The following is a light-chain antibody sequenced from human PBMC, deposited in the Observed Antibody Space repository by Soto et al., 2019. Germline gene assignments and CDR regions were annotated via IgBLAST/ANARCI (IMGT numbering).Light chain of an antibody. V-gene: IGLV4-69*01. CDR2: LNSDGSH. J-gene: IGLJ2*01. CDR1: SGHSSYA. CDR3: QTWGTGIGV. Sequence: QPVRTQSPSASASLGASVKLTCTLSSGHSSYAIAWHQQQPEKGPRYLMKLNSDGSHSKGDGIPDRFSGSSSRAEHYLTISSLQSEDEADYYCQTWGTGIGVFGGGTKLTVL.